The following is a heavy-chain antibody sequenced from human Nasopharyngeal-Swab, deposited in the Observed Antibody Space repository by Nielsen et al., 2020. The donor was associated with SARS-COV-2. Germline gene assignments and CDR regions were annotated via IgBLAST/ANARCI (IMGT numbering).Heavy chain of an antibody. J-gene: IGHJ4*02. V-gene: IGHV4-39*01. CDR3: VRASGWYYFDF. CDR1: GDPMPYSTSY. D-gene: IGHD6-25*01. CDR2: IYYNGRM. Sequence: SETLSLTCTVSGDPMPYSTSYWGWLRPPPGNGLEGIGSIYYNGRMYDNPSLRSRPTVSEDKSKNQFSLQLSSVSAAVTAVYFCVRASGWYYFDFWGQGMQVTVSS.